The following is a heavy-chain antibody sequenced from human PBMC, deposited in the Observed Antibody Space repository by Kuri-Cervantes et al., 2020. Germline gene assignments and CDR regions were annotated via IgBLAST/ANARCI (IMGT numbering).Heavy chain of an antibody. Sequence: ASVKVSCKASGYIFTNYAITWVRQAPGQGLEWMGWISAYNDNTKYAQKFQGRVTMTTDTSTSTAYMELSSLRSEDTAVYYCARGRHEESPVGGDYYYGMDVWGQGTTVTVSS. V-gene: IGHV1-18*01. D-gene: IGHD1-26*01. CDR2: ISAYNDNT. J-gene: IGHJ6*02. CDR3: ARGRHEESPVGGDYYYGMDV. CDR1: GYIFTNYA.